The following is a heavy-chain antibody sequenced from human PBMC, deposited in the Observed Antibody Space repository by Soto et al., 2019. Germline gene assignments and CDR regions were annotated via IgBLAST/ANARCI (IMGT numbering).Heavy chain of an antibody. Sequence: HLQLQESGSGLVKPSQTLALTCAVSGGSISSGGYSWSWIRQPPGKVLEWIGYIYHRGSTYYNPSLKRRVTTSVDRSKNQFSLKLSSVTAADTAVYYCARVPAPWGQGTLVTVSS. J-gene: IGHJ5*02. CDR2: IYHRGST. CDR1: GGSISSGGYS. V-gene: IGHV4-30-2*01. CDR3: ARVPAP.